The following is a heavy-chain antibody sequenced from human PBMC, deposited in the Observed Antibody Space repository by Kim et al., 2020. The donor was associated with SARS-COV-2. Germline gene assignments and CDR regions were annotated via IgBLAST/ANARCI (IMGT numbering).Heavy chain of an antibody. J-gene: IGHJ4*02. CDR2: IYYSGST. V-gene: IGHV4-31*03. CDR1: GGSISSGGYY. Sequence: SQTLSLTCTVSGGSISSGGYYWSWIRQHPGKGLEWIGYIYYSGSTYYNPSLKSRVTISVDTSKNQFSLKLSSVTAADTAVYYCARVPWNCSGGSCYVRYFDYWGQGTLVTVSS. D-gene: IGHD2-15*01. CDR3: ARVPWNCSGGSCYVRYFDY.